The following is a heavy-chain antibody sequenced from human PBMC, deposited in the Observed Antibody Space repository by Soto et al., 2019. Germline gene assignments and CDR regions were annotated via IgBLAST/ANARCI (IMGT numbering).Heavy chain of an antibody. J-gene: IGHJ5*02. CDR1: GGSISSGDYY. Sequence: PSETLSLTCTVSGGSISSGDYYWSWIRQPPGEGLEWIGYIYYSGSTYYNPSLKSRVTISVDTSKNQFSLKLSSVTAADTAVYYCARRSITMVRGVMGWFDPWGQGTLVTVSS. CDR3: ARRSITMVRGVMGWFDP. D-gene: IGHD3-10*01. V-gene: IGHV4-30-4*01. CDR2: IYYSGST.